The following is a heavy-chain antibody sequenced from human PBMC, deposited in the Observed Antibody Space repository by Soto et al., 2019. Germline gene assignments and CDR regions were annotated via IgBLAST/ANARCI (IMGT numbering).Heavy chain of an antibody. Sequence: GGSLRLSCAASGFTFSSYSMNWVRQAPGKGLEWVSSISSSSSYIYYADSVKGRFTISRDNAKNSLYLQKNSLRAEDTAVYYCARDPDLLVAAAAVDYWGQGTLVTVSS. D-gene: IGHD6-13*01. CDR3: ARDPDLLVAAAAVDY. CDR2: ISSSSSYI. J-gene: IGHJ4*02. V-gene: IGHV3-21*01. CDR1: GFTFSSYS.